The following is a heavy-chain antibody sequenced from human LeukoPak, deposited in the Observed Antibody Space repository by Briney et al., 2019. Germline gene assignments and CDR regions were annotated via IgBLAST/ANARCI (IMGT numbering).Heavy chain of an antibody. CDR3: AKDQRGSLANSFDY. Sequence: GGPLRLFCAASGFTFSSYPMRWVRQAPGKALEWVSAISGGDGSTYYADSVKGRFTISRDNSKNTLYLQMNSLRAEDTAVYYCAKDQRGSLANSFDYWGQGTLVTVSS. CDR1: GFTFSSYP. D-gene: IGHD1-26*01. J-gene: IGHJ4*02. CDR2: ISGGDGST. V-gene: IGHV3-23*01.